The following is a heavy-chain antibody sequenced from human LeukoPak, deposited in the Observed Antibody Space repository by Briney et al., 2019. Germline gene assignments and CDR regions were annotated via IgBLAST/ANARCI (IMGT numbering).Heavy chain of an antibody. CDR2: VNPNSGHT. J-gene: IGHJ3*02. CDR3: AREKTRLAAGDAFDI. CDR1: GYTFTSYD. V-gene: IGHV1-8*01. D-gene: IGHD6-13*01. Sequence: ASVKVSCKASGYTFTSYDINWVRQATGQGLEWMGWVNPNSGHTGFAQKFQGRVSMTSNTSISTAYMEVRSLRSEDTAVYYCAREKTRLAAGDAFDIWGQGTMVTVSS.